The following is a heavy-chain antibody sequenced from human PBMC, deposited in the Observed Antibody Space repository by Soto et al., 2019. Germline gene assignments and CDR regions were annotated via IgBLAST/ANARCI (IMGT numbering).Heavy chain of an antibody. J-gene: IGHJ3*02. CDR1: GYTFSSYY. Sequence: ASVNVSCKASGYTFSSYYMHWVRQSPGQGLEWMGIINPSGGSTSYAQKFQGRVTTTRDTSTSTVYMELSSLRSEDTAVYYCARGHCSGGSCYSEIEAFDIWGQGTMVTVSS. D-gene: IGHD2-15*01. CDR2: INPSGGST. V-gene: IGHV1-46*03. CDR3: ARGHCSGGSCYSEIEAFDI.